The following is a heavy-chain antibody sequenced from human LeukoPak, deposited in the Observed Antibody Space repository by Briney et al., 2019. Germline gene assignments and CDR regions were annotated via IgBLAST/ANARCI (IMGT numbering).Heavy chain of an antibody. J-gene: IGHJ4*02. CDR2: FYSGGSA. CDR1: GGSISSYH. V-gene: IGHV4-4*07. D-gene: IGHD5-12*01. CDR3: ARVYSGYDLPGSLANYYFDY. Sequence: SETLSLTCTVSGGSISSYHWSWLRQPAGKGLEWIGRFYSGGSAYYNPSLKSLVNMSVDTSKNQFSLKLSSVTAADTAVDYCARVYSGYDLPGSLANYYFDYWGQGTLVSVLS.